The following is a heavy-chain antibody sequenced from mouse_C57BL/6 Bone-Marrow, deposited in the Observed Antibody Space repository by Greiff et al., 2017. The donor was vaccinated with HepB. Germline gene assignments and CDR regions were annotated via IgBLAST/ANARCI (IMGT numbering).Heavy chain of an antibody. CDR2: IWWDDDT. D-gene: IGHD1-1*01. J-gene: IGHJ1*03. CDR1: GFSLSTFGMG. Sequence: QVTLKASGPGILQPSQTLSLTCSFSGFSLSTFGMGVGWIRQPSGKGLEWLAHIWWDDDTYYHPARKSRLTISKDTSTNQVFLKIANVDTADTATYYGARRAGVTTVVADWYGEVWGTGTTVTVSS. CDR3: ARRAGVTTVVADWYGEV. V-gene: IGHV8-8*01.